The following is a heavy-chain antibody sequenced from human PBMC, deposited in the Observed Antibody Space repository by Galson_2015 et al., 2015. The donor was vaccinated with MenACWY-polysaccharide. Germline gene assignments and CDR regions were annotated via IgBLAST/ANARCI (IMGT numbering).Heavy chain of an antibody. CDR2: LSQYGSGQ. Sequence: SLRLSCAASGFSFSNYYMGWVRQGSGKGLDWVAYLSQYGSGQTYVDSVRGRFTISRDNAKNSLYLQMDSLRVEDTAVYYCARWSDAFDSWGQGTLVTVS. CDR3: ARWSDAFDS. V-gene: IGHV3-7*01. J-gene: IGHJ4*02. CDR1: GFSFSNYY.